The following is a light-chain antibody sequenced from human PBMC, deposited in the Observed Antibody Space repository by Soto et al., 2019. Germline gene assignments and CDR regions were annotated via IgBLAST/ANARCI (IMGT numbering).Light chain of an antibody. CDR1: LSVGSTY. Sequence: EIVLTQSPGTLSLSPGERATLSCRASLSVGSTYLAWYQQKPGQAPRLLIYGTSSRATGIPDRFSGSGSGTDFTLTISRLEPEDFAVYYCQQYGSSPPALTFGGGTKVEIK. J-gene: IGKJ4*01. CDR3: QQYGSSPPALT. CDR2: GTS. V-gene: IGKV3-20*01.